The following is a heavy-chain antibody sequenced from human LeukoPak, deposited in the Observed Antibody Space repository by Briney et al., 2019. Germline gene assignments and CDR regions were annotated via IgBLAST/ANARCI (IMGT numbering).Heavy chain of an antibody. CDR3: ARDYRQQLVRPGYYSYYYGMDV. D-gene: IGHD6-13*01. Sequence: PGGSLRLSCAASGFTFSSYGMHWVRQAPGKGLEWVAVIWYDGSNKYYAESVKGRFTISRDNSKNTLYLQMNSLRAEDTAVYYCARDYRQQLVRPGYYSYYYGMDVWGQGTTVTVSS. V-gene: IGHV3-33*01. CDR1: GFTFSSYG. J-gene: IGHJ6*02. CDR2: IWYDGSNK.